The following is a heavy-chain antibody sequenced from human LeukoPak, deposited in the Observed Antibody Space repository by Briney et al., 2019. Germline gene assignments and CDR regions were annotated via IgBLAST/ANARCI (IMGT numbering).Heavy chain of an antibody. CDR1: GFTFSSYG. J-gene: IGHJ4*02. CDR2: LTTGGST. CDR3: ATYRRPFSDWGSYYFDY. V-gene: IGHV3-23*01. D-gene: IGHD3-16*01. Sequence: PGGSLRLSCAASGFTFSSYGMSWVRQAPGKGPEWVSSLTTGGSTFYADSVKGRFIISRDNSENTLYLQLNSLRAEDTALYYCATYRRPFSDWGSYYFDYWGQGTLVTVSS.